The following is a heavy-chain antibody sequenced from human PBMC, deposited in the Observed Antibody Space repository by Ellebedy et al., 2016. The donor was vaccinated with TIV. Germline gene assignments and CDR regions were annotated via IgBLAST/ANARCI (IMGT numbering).Heavy chain of an antibody. CDR1: GDSISNSSDY. CDR2: ISNRDRT. J-gene: IGHJ6*03. V-gene: IGHV4-39*01. D-gene: IGHD1-14*01. CDR3: ATFNQYYTYLGV. Sequence: SETLSLTXTVSGDSISNSSDYWVWIRQPPGKGLEWIGTISNRDRTDYNPSLKSRVFILVDASKNQFFLKLTSVTAADTAVYYCATFNQYYTYLGVWGKGTTVTVSS.